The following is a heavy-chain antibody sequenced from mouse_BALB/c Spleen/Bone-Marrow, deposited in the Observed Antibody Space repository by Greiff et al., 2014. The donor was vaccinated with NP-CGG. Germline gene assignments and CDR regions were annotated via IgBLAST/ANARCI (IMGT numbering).Heavy chain of an antibody. CDR3: ARSGIPYAMDY. Sequence: EMQLQQSGPELVKPGASVKISCKASEYTFTDYNMHWVKQSHGKSLEWIGYIYPYRGGTGYNQKFKSKATLTVDDSSFTAYMELRSLTTEDSAVYYCARSGIPYAMDYWGQGTSVTVSS. V-gene: IGHV1S29*02. CDR1: EYTFTDYN. CDR2: IYPYRGGT. J-gene: IGHJ4*01. D-gene: IGHD5-2*01.